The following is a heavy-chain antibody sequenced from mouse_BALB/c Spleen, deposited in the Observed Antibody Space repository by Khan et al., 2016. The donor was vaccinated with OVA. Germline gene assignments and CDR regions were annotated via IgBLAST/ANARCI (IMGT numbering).Heavy chain of an antibody. D-gene: IGHD4-1*01. J-gene: IGHJ3*01. CDR1: GFTFSSYS. CDR2: ISSGGDYT. Sequence: EVQLVESGGDLVKPGGSLKLSCAASGFTFSSYSMSWVRQTPDKRLEWVATISSGGDYTYYPDNVKGRFTISRYNAKNTLYRQISSLKSEDTAMYYCASHLTGSFAYWGQGTLVTVSA. CDR3: ASHLTGSFAY. V-gene: IGHV5-6*01.